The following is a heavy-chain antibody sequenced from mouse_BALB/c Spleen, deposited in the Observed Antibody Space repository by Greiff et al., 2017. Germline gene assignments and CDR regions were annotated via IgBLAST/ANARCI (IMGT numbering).Heavy chain of an antibody. J-gene: IGHJ3*01. CDR3: ARDAVRAFAY. D-gene: IGHD2-14*01. Sequence: EVQGVESGGGLVKPGGSLKLSCAASGFTFSDYYMYWVRQTPEKRLEWVATISDGGSYTYYPDSVKGRFTISRDNAKNNLYLQMSSLKSEDTAMYYCARDAVRAFAYWGQGTLVTVSA. CDR1: GFTFSDYY. V-gene: IGHV5-4*02. CDR2: ISDGGSYT.